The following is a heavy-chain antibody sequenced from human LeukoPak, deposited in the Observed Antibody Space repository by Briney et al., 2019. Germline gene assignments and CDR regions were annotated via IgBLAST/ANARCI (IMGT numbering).Heavy chain of an antibody. CDR2: INHSGST. J-gene: IGHJ6*01. V-gene: IGHV4-34*01. CDR1: GGSFSGYY. D-gene: IGHD3-16*01. Sequence: PSETLSLTCAVYGGSFSGYYWCWIRQPPGTGLEWIGEINHSGSTNYNPSLKSRVTISVDTSKNQFSLKLSSVTAADTAVYYCARLRLRLRDQVRYYYYYGMDVWGQGTTVTVSS. CDR3: ARLRLRLRDQVRYYYYYGMDV.